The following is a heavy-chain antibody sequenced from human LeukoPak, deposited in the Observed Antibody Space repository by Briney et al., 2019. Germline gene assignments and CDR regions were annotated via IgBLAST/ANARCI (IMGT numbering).Heavy chain of an antibody. CDR3: ASGSDDILTGYYTDYFDY. J-gene: IGHJ4*02. CDR2: INSDGSGT. D-gene: IGHD3-9*01. CDR1: GFTFSSYW. Sequence: PGGSLRLSCAASGFTFSSYWMHWVRQAPGKGLVWVSRINSDGSGTSYADSVKGRFTISRDNAKNTLYLQMNSLRAEDTAVYYCASGSDDILTGYYTDYFDYWGQGTLVTVSS. V-gene: IGHV3-74*01.